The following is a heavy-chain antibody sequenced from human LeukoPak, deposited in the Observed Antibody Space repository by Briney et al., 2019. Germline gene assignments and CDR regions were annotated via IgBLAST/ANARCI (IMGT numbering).Heavy chain of an antibody. V-gene: IGHV4-61*08. J-gene: IGHJ3*02. CDR1: GGSISSGGYS. D-gene: IGHD4-23*01. Sequence: PSETLSLTCAVSGGSISSGGYSWSWIRQPPGKGLECIGYIYYSGSTNYNPSLKSRVTISVDTSKNQFSLKLSSVTAADTAVYYCARHEWTVVTHAFLDIWGQGTMVTVSS. CDR3: ARHEWTVVTHAFLDI. CDR2: IYYSGST.